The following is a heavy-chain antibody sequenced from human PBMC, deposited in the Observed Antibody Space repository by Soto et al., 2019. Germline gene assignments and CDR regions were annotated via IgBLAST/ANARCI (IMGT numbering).Heavy chain of an antibody. J-gene: IGHJ1*01. V-gene: IGHV1-46*01. CDR3: AREENCSDGICYSEYFQR. Sequence: QVQLVQSGAEVKKPGASVKVSCKASGYIFTAYSRHWVRQAPGQGLEWMGVVNPSGGSTNYAQKFQGRITMTRDTSTRTVYMDLSSLTSEDTAVYYCAREENCSDGICYSEYFQRWGQGTLVTVSS. CDR2: VNPSGGST. D-gene: IGHD2-15*01. CDR1: GYIFTAYS.